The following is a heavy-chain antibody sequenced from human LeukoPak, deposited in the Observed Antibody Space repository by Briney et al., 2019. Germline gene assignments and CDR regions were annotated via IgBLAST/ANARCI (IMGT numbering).Heavy chain of an antibody. D-gene: IGHD6-13*01. CDR1: GGSISSYY. CDR2: IYYSGST. J-gene: IGHJ6*03. CDR3: ASEYSSSWGGWHYYYYMDV. Sequence: SGTLSLTCTVSGGSISSYYWSWIRQPPGKGLEWIGYIYYSGSTNYNPSLKSRVTISVDTSKNQFSLKLSSVTAADTAVYYCASEYSSSWGGWHYYYYMDVWGKGTTVTVSS. V-gene: IGHV4-59*12.